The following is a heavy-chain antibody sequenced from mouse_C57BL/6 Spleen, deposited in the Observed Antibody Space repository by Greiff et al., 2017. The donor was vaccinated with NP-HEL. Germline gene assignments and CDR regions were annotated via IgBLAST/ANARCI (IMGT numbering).Heavy chain of an antibody. Sequence: EVQLQQSGPELVKPGASVKISCKASGYSFTDYNMNWVKQSNGKSLEWIGVINPNYGTTSYNQKFKGKATLTVDQSSSTAYMQLNSLTAEDSAVYYWARSTTVVAKDWYFDVWGTGTTVTVSS. D-gene: IGHD1-1*01. CDR1: GYSFTDYN. V-gene: IGHV1-39*01. CDR2: INPNYGTT. CDR3: ARSTTVVAKDWYFDV. J-gene: IGHJ1*03.